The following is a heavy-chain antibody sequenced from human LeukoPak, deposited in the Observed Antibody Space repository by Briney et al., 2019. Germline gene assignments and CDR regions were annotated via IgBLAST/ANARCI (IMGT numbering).Heavy chain of an antibody. Sequence: SQTLSLTCTVSGDSVSSDDCYWTWIRQPPGKGLELIGYIYYSGSTFYNPSLKSRLTISVDTSKNQFSLNLSSVTAADTAVYFCATRPYGGKGEVFFDYWGPGTLVTVSS. CDR1: GDSVSSDDCY. CDR2: IYYSGST. J-gene: IGHJ4*02. CDR3: ATRPYGGKGEVFFDY. D-gene: IGHD4-23*01. V-gene: IGHV4-30-4*08.